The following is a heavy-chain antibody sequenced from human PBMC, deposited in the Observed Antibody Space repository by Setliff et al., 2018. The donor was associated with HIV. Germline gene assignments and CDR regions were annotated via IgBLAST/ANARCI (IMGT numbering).Heavy chain of an antibody. Sequence: SVKVSCKASGGTFSSYVINWVRQAPGQGLEWMGGAIPMLGIANHVHKFQGRVTITADKSTSTAYMELNSLRFDDTAMYYCVRGVQSPPHYSYYYMDVWGEGTMVTVSS. J-gene: IGHJ6*03. V-gene: IGHV1-69*10. CDR2: AIPMLGIA. D-gene: IGHD3-3*01. CDR1: GGTFSSYV. CDR3: VRGVQSPPHYSYYYMDV.